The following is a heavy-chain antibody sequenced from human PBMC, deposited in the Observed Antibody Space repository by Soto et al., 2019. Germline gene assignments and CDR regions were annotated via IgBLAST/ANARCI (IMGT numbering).Heavy chain of an antibody. Sequence: QVQLQQWGAGLLKPSETLSLTCAVYGGSFSGYYWSWIRQPPGKGLEWIGEINHSGSTNYNPSLKSRVTISLDTSKNQFSLKLSSVTAADTAVYYCARGRHSSSWYVHWGQGTLVTVSS. D-gene: IGHD6-13*01. CDR2: INHSGST. J-gene: IGHJ5*02. CDR3: ARGRHSSSWYVH. V-gene: IGHV4-34*01. CDR1: GGSFSGYY.